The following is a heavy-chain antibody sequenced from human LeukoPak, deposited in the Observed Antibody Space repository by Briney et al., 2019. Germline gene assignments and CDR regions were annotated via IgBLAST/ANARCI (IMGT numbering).Heavy chain of an antibody. CDR2: INSDGSST. J-gene: IGHJ4*02. D-gene: IGHD5-18*01. CDR1: GFTFSSYW. Sequence: GGSLRLSCAASGFTFSSYWMHWVRQAPGKGVVWVSRINSDGSSTNYADSEKGRFTISRDNAKNTLYLQMNSLRAEDTAVYYYASVYSRPWYWGQGTLVTVSS. CDR3: ASVYSRPWY. V-gene: IGHV3-74*01.